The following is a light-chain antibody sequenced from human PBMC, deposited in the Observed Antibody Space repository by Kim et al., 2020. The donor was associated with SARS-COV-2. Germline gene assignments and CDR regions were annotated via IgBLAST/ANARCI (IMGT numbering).Light chain of an antibody. J-gene: IGKJ2*01. CDR3: QQFGSSPYT. Sequence: EIVLTQSPVTLSLSPGEKATLSCRASQSVSRTYLAWYQQKPGQAPRLLIHGASRRATGIPDRFSGGGSGTDFTLTVSRLEPEDFAVYFCQQFGSSPYTFGQGTKLAI. CDR1: QSVSRTY. V-gene: IGKV3-20*01. CDR2: GAS.